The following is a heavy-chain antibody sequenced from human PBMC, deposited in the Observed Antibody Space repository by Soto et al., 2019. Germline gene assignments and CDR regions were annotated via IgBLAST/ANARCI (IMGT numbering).Heavy chain of an antibody. D-gene: IGHD3-22*01. CDR3: ARSVHYYDSSGPFDY. Sequence: XGSLRLSCAASGFTFSDYYMSWIRQAPGKGLEWVSYISSSGSTIYYADSVKGRFTISRDNAKNSLYLQMNSLRAEDTAVYYCARSVHYYDSSGPFDYWGQGTLVTVSS. CDR2: ISSSGSTI. J-gene: IGHJ4*02. CDR1: GFTFSDYY. V-gene: IGHV3-11*01.